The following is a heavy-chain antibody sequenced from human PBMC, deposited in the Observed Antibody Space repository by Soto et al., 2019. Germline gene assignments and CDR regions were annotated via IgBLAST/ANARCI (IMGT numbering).Heavy chain of an antibody. CDR1: GFTFSSYA. CDR2: ISGSGGST. Sequence: GSLRLSCAASGFTFSSYAMSWVRQAPGKGLEWVSAISGSGGSTYYADSVKGRFTISRDNSKNTLYLQMNSLRAEDTAVYYCAKRPEYYYYYYMDVWGKGTTVTVSS. V-gene: IGHV3-23*01. CDR3: AKRPEYYYYYYMDV. J-gene: IGHJ6*03.